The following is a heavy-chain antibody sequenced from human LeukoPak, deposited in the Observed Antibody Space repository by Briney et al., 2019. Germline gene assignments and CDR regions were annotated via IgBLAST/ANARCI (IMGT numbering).Heavy chain of an antibody. V-gene: IGHV1-2*02. J-gene: IGHJ3*02. D-gene: IGHD4-11*01. CDR3: ARVGLQTGDDAFDI. Sequence: GASVTVSCKASGYSFTGYYMHWVRQAPGQGLEWMGLINPYSGGTNYAQKFQDGGTMTRDTSISTAYMELSRLRSDDTAVYYCARVGLQTGDDAFDIWGQGTMVTVSS. CDR1: GYSFTGYY. CDR2: INPYSGGT.